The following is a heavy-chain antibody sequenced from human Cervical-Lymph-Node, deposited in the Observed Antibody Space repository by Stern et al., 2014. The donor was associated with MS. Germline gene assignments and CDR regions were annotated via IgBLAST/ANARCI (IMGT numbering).Heavy chain of an antibody. J-gene: IGHJ6*02. D-gene: IGHD4-17*01. Sequence: VQLVESGAEVKKPGSSVKVSCKGSGGTFSSQAINWVRQAPGQGLEWVGGIIPIFGTPNYAPKVQDRVTITADGSTSTAYMDLSSLRSEDTAVYYCATVTTVTVGSMDVWGQGTTVTVSS. CDR2: IIPIFGTP. CDR1: GGTFSSQA. CDR3: ATVTTVTVGSMDV. V-gene: IGHV1-69*01.